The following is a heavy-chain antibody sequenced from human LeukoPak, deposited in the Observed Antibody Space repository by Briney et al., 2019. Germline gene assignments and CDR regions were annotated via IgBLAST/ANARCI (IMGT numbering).Heavy chain of an antibody. V-gene: IGHV4-34*01. Sequence: PSETLSLTCAVYGGSFSGCYWSWIRQPPGKGLEWIGEINHSGSTNYNPSLKSRVTISVDTSKNQFSLKLSSVTAADTAVYYCARGRMCSSTSCYHNWFDPWGQGTLVTVSS. J-gene: IGHJ5*02. D-gene: IGHD2-2*01. CDR2: INHSGST. CDR1: GGSFSGCY. CDR3: ARGRMCSSTSCYHNWFDP.